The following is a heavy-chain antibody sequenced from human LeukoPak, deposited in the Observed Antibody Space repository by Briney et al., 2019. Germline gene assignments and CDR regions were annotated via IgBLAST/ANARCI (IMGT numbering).Heavy chain of an antibody. Sequence: GASVKVSCKSSGGTFSSCAVSWVRQAPGQGLDWMGGIIPFFGTANYAQKFQGRVTLTADKFPTTAYMELNSLRSEDTAVYYCARVRRTGSAYDAFDIWGQGTMVTVSS. J-gene: IGHJ3*02. CDR1: GGTFSSCA. V-gene: IGHV1-69*06. CDR3: ARVRRTGSAYDAFDI. D-gene: IGHD1-26*01. CDR2: IIPFFGTA.